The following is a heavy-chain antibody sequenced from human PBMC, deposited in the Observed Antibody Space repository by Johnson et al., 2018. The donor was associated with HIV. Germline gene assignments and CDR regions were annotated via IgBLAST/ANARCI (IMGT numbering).Heavy chain of an antibody. CDR1: GFTFSSSW. J-gene: IGHJ3*02. CDR2: IKQDGSQK. CDR3: ARAINDAFDI. V-gene: IGHV3-7*02. Sequence: VQLVESGGGLVQPGGSLRLSCAASGFTFSSSWMNWVRQAPGKGLEWVANIKQDGSQKSYVDSVKGRFTISRDNSKNTLYLQMNSLRAEDTAVYFCARAINDAFDIWGQGTMVTVSP.